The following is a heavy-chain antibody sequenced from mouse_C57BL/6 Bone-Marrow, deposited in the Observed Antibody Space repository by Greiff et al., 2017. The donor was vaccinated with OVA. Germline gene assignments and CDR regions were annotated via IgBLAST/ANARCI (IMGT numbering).Heavy chain of an antibody. V-gene: IGHV14-4*01. Sequence: EVQLQQSGAELVRPGASVKLSCTASGYNINDDYMHWVKQRPEQGLEWIGRIDPENGDTDYASKFQGKATLTADTSSNTAYLQLSSLTSEDSAVYYCCAQGLLIRSWFAYWGQGTLVTVSA. CDR1: GYNINDDY. CDR3: CAQGLLIRSWFAY. CDR2: IDPENGDT. D-gene: IGHD1-1*01. J-gene: IGHJ3*01.